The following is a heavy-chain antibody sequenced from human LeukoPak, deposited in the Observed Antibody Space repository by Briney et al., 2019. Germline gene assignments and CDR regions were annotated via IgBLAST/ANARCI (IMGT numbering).Heavy chain of an antibody. CDR3: ASARGYSYGPIPLEY. Sequence: SVKVSCKASGGTFSSYAISWVRQAPGQGLEWMGGIIPIFGTANYAQKFQGRVTITADEPTSTAYMELSSLRSEDTAVYYCASARGYSYGPIPLEYWGQGTLVTVSS. V-gene: IGHV1-69*13. CDR1: GGTFSSYA. J-gene: IGHJ4*02. CDR2: IIPIFGTA. D-gene: IGHD5-18*01.